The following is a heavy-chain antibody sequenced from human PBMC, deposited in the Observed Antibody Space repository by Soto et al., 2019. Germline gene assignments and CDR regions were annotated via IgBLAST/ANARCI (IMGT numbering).Heavy chain of an antibody. CDR1: GGSIISSSYY. V-gene: IGHV4-39*01. Sequence: SETLSVTSSVSGGSIISSSYYWGWIRQPPGKGLEWIGSIYYSGSIYYNPSLKSRVTISVDTSKNQFSLKLSSVTAAETAVYYCARQSSGWYNWFDPWGQGTLVTVS. D-gene: IGHD6-19*01. J-gene: IGHJ5*02. CDR3: ARQSSGWYNWFDP. CDR2: IYYSGSI.